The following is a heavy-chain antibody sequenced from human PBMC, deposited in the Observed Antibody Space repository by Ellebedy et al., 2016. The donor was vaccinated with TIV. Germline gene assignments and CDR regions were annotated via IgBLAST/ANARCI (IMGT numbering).Heavy chain of an antibody. Sequence: SETLSLTCAVSGGSISSYYWSWIRQPPGKGLEWVGFIYYNANIIYNPSLKNRVTISIDTSKNQFSLKLNSVTAADTAVYFCARQGYTGSYLDYWGQGILVTVSS. V-gene: IGHV4-59*08. CDR2: IYYNANI. D-gene: IGHD1-26*01. CDR1: GGSISSYY. CDR3: ARQGYTGSYLDY. J-gene: IGHJ4*02.